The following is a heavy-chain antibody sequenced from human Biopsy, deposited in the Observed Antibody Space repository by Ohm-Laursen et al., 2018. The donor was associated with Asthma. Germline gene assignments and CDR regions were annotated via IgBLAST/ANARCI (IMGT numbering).Heavy chain of an antibody. V-gene: IGHV4-4*02. J-gene: IGHJ6*02. D-gene: IGHD6-19*01. CDR1: GGSIISSSW. CDR3: AKIYDRLVLYGMDV. CDR2: IYHSGPT. Sequence: SDTLSLTCTVSGGSIISSSWWSWVRQTPGKGLEWIGEIYHSGPTNYNPSLKSRVTISVDKSKNQFSLKLTSVTAADTAVYYCAKIYDRLVLYGMDVWGQGTTVTVSS.